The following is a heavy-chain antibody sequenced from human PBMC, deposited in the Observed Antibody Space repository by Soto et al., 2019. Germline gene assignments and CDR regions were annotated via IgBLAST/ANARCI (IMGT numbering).Heavy chain of an antibody. J-gene: IGHJ3*02. CDR2: INPNNGGT. D-gene: IGHD4-17*01. V-gene: IGHV1-2*02. CDR1: GSTFTGYY. Sequence: ASVKVSCKASGSTFTGYYMHRVRQAPGQGLEWMGWINPNNGGTRYAQNFQGSVTMTRDTSISTAYMELSRLRSDATAVYYSARASGVYDAFDIWGEGTMVTVSS. CDR3: ARASGVYDAFDI.